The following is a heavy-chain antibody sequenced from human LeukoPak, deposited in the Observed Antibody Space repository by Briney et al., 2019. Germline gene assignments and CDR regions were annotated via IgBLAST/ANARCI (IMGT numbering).Heavy chain of an antibody. D-gene: IGHD3-16*02. CDR3: ARDKSYYDYVWGSYRPFDY. Sequence: LSGGSLRLSCAASGFIFSTYWMSWVRQAPGKGLEWVANIKQDGSEKYYVDSVKGRFTISRDNAKNSLYLQMNRLRAEDTAVYYCARDKSYYDYVWGSYRPFDYWGQGTLVTVSS. J-gene: IGHJ4*02. CDR1: GFIFSTYW. CDR2: IKQDGSEK. V-gene: IGHV3-7*01.